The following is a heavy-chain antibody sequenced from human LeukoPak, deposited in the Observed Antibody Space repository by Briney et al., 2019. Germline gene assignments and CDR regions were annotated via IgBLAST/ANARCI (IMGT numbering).Heavy chain of an antibody. D-gene: IGHD4-17*01. Sequence: GGSLRLSCAASGFTVSSNYMSWVRQAPGKGLEWVSVIYSGGSTYYADSVKGRFTISRDNSKNTLYLQMNSLRAEDTAVYYCASPHTVTCSGFDYWGQGTLVTVSS. J-gene: IGHJ4*02. CDR2: IYSGGST. CDR3: ASPHTVTCSGFDY. CDR1: GFTVSSNY. V-gene: IGHV3-66*01.